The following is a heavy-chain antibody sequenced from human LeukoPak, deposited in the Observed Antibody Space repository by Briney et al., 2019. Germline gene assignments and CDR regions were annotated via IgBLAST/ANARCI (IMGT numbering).Heavy chain of an antibody. Sequence: GGSLRLSCAASGFTFSSYAMHWVRRAPGKGLEWVSAISGSGGSTYYADSVKGRFTISRDNSKNTLYLQMNSLRAEDTAVYYCAKDPNYYGSGSSAPALGYFDYWGQGTLVTVSS. D-gene: IGHD3-10*01. CDR3: AKDPNYYGSGSSAPALGYFDY. CDR2: ISGSGGST. CDR1: GFTFSSYA. J-gene: IGHJ4*02. V-gene: IGHV3-23*01.